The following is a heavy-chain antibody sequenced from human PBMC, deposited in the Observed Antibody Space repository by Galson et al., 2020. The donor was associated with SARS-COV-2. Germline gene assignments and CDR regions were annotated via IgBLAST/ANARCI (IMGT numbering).Heavy chain of an antibody. CDR2: INSDGSST. CDR3: ASSNPYYDILTGYLPLFDY. CDR1: GFTFSSYW. Sequence: QASETLSLTCAASGFTFSSYWMHWVRQAPGKGLVWVSRINSDGSSTSYADSVKGRFTISRDNAKNTLYLQMNSLRAEDTAVYYCASSNPYYDILTGYLPLFDYWGQGTLVTVSS. V-gene: IGHV3-74*01. D-gene: IGHD3-9*01. J-gene: IGHJ4*02.